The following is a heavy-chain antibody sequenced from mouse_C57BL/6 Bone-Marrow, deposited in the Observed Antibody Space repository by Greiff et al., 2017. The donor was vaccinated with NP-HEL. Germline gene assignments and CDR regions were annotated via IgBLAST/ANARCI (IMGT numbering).Heavy chain of an antibody. D-gene: IGHD2-4*01. V-gene: IGHV14-3*01. CDR2: IDPANGNT. Sequence: EVQLVESVAELVRPGASVKLSCTASGFNIKNTYMDWVKQRPEQGLEWIGRIDPANGNTKYAPKFQGKATITADTSSNTAYLQLSSLTSEDTAIYYCARGYYDYGVDYRGQGTTLTVSS. J-gene: IGHJ2*01. CDR3: ARGYYDYGVDY. CDR1: GFNIKNTY.